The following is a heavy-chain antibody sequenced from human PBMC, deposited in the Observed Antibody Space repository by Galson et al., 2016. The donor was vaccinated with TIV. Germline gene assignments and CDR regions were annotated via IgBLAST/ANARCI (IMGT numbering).Heavy chain of an antibody. CDR3: ARTVGDDAFDF. CDR1: GYSISSGYY. V-gene: IGHV4-38-2*01. D-gene: IGHD3-16*01. CDR2: IYHDGST. Sequence: SEPLSLTCAVSGYSISSGYYWGWIRQPPGKGLEWIGTIYHDGSTYYSPSLKSRVTMSVDTSNNHFSLNLSSVTAADTALYYCARTVGDDAFDFWGQGTLVSVSS. J-gene: IGHJ3*01.